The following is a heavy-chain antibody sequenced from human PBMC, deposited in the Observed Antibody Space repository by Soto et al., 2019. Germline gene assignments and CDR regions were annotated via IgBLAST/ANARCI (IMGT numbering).Heavy chain of an antibody. J-gene: IGHJ5*02. V-gene: IGHV1-3*01. CDR1: GYTFTSYA. CDR2: INAGNGNT. CDR3: ARKAPIVVVPAHPPTPFDP. Sequence: ASVKVSCKASGYTFTSYAMHWVRQAPGQRLEWMGWINAGNGNTKYSQKFQGRVTITRDTSASTAYMELSSLRSEDTAVYYCARKAPIVVVPAHPPTPFDPWGQGPLVTVSS. D-gene: IGHD2-2*01.